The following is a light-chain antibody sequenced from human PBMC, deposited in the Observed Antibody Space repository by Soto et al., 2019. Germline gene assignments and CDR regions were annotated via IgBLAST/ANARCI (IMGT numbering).Light chain of an antibody. Sequence: ETLITQSPATLSVSPGERATLYCRASQSARTSLGWYQQKPGQAPRILIYDVSTRDTGVPARFSGSGSGTEFTLTISRPQSEDFEVYYCQQYNNWPPTFGQGTRLEIK. V-gene: IGKV3-15*01. J-gene: IGKJ5*01. CDR3: QQYNNWPPT. CDR2: DVS. CDR1: QSARTS.